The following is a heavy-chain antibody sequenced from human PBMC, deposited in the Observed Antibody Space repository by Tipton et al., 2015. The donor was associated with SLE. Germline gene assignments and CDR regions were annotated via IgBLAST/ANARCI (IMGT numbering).Heavy chain of an antibody. D-gene: IGHD2-8*01. CDR1: GGSISSHY. CDR2: INHSGST. V-gene: IGHV4-34*01. Sequence: TLSLTCTVSGGSISSHYWSWIRQPPGKGLGWIGEINHSGSTNYNPSLKSRVTISVDTSKNQFSLKLSSVTAADTAVYYCARRRCCFDIWGQGTMVTVSS. CDR3: ARRRCCFDI. J-gene: IGHJ3*02.